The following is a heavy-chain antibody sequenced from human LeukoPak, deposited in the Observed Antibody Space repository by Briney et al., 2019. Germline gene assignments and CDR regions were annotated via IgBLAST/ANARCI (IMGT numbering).Heavy chain of an antibody. CDR2: ISYDGSNK. D-gene: IGHD6-19*01. J-gene: IGHJ5*02. CDR3: ARGDSSGWYPSQNWFDP. CDR1: GFTFSTYA. V-gene: IGHV3-30*04. Sequence: GRSLRLSCAASGFTFSTYAMHWVRQAPGKGLEWVAVISYDGSNKYYADSVKGRFTISRDNSKNTLYLQMNSLRAEDTAVNYCARGDSSGWYPSQNWFDPWGQGTLVTVSS.